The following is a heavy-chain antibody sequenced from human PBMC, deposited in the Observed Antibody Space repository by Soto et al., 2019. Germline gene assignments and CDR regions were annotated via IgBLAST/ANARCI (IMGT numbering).Heavy chain of an antibody. D-gene: IGHD2-15*01. Sequence: QVQLVESGGGVVQPGRSLRLSCAASGFTFSSYGMHWVRQAPGKGLEWVAVIWYDGSNKYYADSVKGRFTISRDNSKNTLYLKMNSLGGEDTAVYYCARGGYCSGGSCYHTGGGIDYWGQGTLVTVSS. CDR3: ARGGYCSGGSCYHTGGGIDY. J-gene: IGHJ4*02. CDR2: IWYDGSNK. CDR1: GFTFSSYG. V-gene: IGHV3-33*01.